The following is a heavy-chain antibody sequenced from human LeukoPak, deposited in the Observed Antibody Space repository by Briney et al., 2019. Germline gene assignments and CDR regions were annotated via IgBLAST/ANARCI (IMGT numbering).Heavy chain of an antibody. CDR3: ARSRVLWFGNSHFDS. CDR1: GGSISSYY. J-gene: IGHJ4*02. D-gene: IGHD3-10*01. CDR2: IYYSGST. Sequence: SETLSLTCTVSGGSISSYYWSWIRQPPGKGLEWIGYIYYSGSTNYNPSLKSRVTISVDTSKNQFSLKLSSVTAADTAVYYCARSRVLWFGNSHFDSWGQGSLVTVSS. V-gene: IGHV4-59*01.